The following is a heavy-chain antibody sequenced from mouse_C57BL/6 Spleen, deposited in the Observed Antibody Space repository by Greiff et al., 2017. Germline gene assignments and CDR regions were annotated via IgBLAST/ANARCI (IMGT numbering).Heavy chain of an antibody. CDR1: GYTFTSYW. V-gene: IGHV1-52*01. Sequence: VQLQQPGAELVRPGSSVKLSCKASGYTFTSYWMHWVKQRPIQGLEWIGNIDPSDSETHYNQKFKDKATLTVDKSSSTAYMQLSSLTSEDSAVYYCARSETANWGFAYWGQGTLVTVSA. J-gene: IGHJ3*01. CDR3: ARSETANWGFAY. CDR2: IDPSDSET. D-gene: IGHD4-1*01.